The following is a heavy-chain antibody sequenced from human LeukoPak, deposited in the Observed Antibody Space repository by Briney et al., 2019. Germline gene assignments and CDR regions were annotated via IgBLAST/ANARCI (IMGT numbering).Heavy chain of an antibody. J-gene: IGHJ4*02. CDR1: GGPFSGYY. CDR2: INHSGST. Sequence: SETLSLTCAVYGGPFSGYYWSWIRQPPGKGLEWIGEINHSGSTYYNPSLKSRVTISIDTSKNQFSLKLSSVTAADTAVYYCARSGTGLLRYYFDYWGQGTLITVSS. D-gene: IGHD3-22*01. CDR3: ARSGTGLLRYYFDY. V-gene: IGHV4-34*01.